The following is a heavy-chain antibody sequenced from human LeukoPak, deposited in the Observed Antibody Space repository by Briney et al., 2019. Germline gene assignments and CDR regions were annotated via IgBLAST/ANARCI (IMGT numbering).Heavy chain of an antibody. D-gene: IGHD3-10*01. CDR3: ARDYYGSGTYYKDY. CDR1: GYTFTAYY. CDR2: IHPNSGGT. Sequence: ASVKVSCKASGYTFTAYYLHWVRQAPGQGLKWMGWIHPNSGGTNYAQNFQGRVSMTTDTSISTVYMELSRLRSDDTAVYYCARDYYGSGTYYKDYWGQGTLVTVSS. J-gene: IGHJ4*02. V-gene: IGHV1-2*02.